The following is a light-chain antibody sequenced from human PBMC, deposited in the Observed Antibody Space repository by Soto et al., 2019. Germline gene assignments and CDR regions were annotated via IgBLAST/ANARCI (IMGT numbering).Light chain of an antibody. V-gene: IGKV3-20*01. CDR1: QSISSSY. Sequence: EIVLTQSPGTLSLSPGKRATLSCRASQSISSSYLAWYQQRPGQAPRLLIYGASSRATGIPDRFSGAGSETDFTLTITSLQPEDFATYFCQQTYSTYSFGQGTKVDNK. CDR2: GAS. J-gene: IGKJ2*01. CDR3: QQTYSTYS.